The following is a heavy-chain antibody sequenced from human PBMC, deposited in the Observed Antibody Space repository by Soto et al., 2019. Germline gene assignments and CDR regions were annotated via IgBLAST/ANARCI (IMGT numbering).Heavy chain of an antibody. Sequence: PGESLKISCKGSGYSFTTYPIAWEPQTSGQGLEWLGIIYPDDSDTRYSPSFQGQVTLSADQSITTAYLQWSSLKASDSAMYYCARRYGPGGMDVWGQGTTVTVSS. J-gene: IGHJ6*02. V-gene: IGHV5-51*01. CDR1: GYSFTTYP. CDR3: ARRYGPGGMDV. D-gene: IGHD3-10*01. CDR2: IYPDDSDT.